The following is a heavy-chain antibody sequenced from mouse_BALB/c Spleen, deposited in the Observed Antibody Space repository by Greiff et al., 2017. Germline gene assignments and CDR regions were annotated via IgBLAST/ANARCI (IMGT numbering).Heavy chain of an antibody. CDR2: ISSGGST. J-gene: IGHJ1*01. Sequence: EVNVVESGGGLVKPGGSLKLSCAASGFTFSSYAMSWVRQTPEKRLEWVASISSGGSTYYPDSVKGRFTISRDNARNILYLQMSSLRSEDTAMYYCARGGYFDVWGAGTTVTVSS. CDR1: GFTFSSYA. CDR3: ARGGYFDV. V-gene: IGHV5-6-5*01.